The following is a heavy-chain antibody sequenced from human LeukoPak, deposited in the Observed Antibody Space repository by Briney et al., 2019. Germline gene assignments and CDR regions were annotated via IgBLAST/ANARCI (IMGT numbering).Heavy chain of an antibody. CDR2: IIPIFGTA. CDR1: GGTSSSYA. CDR3: ARVKRLPTVWFDP. Sequence: ASVKVSCKASGGTSSSYAISWVRQAPGQGLEWMGGIIPIFGTANYAQKFQGRVTITTDESTSTAYMELSSLRSEDTAVYYCARVKRLPTVWFDPWGQGTLVTVSS. V-gene: IGHV1-69*05. J-gene: IGHJ5*02. D-gene: IGHD6-25*01.